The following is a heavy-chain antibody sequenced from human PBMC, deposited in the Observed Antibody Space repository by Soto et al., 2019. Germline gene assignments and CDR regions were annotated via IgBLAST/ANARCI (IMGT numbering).Heavy chain of an antibody. CDR1: GYTFTSYA. J-gene: IGHJ4*02. Sequence: ASVKVSCKASGYTFTSYAMHWVRHAPGQRLEWMGWINAGNGNTKYSQKFQGRVTITRDTSASTAYMELSSLRSEDTAVYYCARDLGCSSTSCFGDLFDYWGQGTLVTVSS. CDR2: INAGNGNT. D-gene: IGHD2-2*01. V-gene: IGHV1-3*01. CDR3: ARDLGCSSTSCFGDLFDY.